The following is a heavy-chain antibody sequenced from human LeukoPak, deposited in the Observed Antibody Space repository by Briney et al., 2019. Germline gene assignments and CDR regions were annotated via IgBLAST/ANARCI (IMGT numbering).Heavy chain of an antibody. V-gene: IGHV3-23*01. CDR1: GFIFSNYW. J-gene: IGHJ4*02. D-gene: IGHD2-2*01. Sequence: GGSLRLSCAASGFIFSNYWMSWVRQAPGKGLEWVSAISGSGGSTYYADSVKGRFTISRDNSKNTLYLQMNSLRAEDTAVYYCAKEGSYCSSTSCYLPFDYWGQGTLVTVSS. CDR2: ISGSGGST. CDR3: AKEGSYCSSTSCYLPFDY.